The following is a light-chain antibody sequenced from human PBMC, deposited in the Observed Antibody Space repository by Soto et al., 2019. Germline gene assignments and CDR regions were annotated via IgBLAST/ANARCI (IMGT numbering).Light chain of an antibody. CDR3: MQALQTPLIT. Sequence: IAMTQSPLSLPVTPGEPASISCSTSQSLLHSNGYTYLDWYLQKPGQSPQLLIYLGSNRASGVPDRFSGSGSGTDFTLKISRVEAEDFGVYYCMQALQTPLITFGQGTRLEIK. CDR1: QSLLHSNGYTY. J-gene: IGKJ5*01. V-gene: IGKV2-28*01. CDR2: LGS.